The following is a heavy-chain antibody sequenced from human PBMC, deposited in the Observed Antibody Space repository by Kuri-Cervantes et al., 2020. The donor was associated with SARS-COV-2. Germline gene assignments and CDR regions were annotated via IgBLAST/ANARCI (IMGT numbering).Heavy chain of an antibody. Sequence: GESLKISCAASGFTLSSYAMHWVRQAPGKGLEWVAVISYDGSNKYYADSVKGRFTISRDNSKNTLYLQMNSLRTEDTAVYYCAREVETGGGAFDIWGQGTMVTVSS. V-gene: IGHV3-30-3*01. D-gene: IGHD3-16*01. J-gene: IGHJ3*02. CDR3: AREVETGGGAFDI. CDR1: GFTLSSYA. CDR2: ISYDGSNK.